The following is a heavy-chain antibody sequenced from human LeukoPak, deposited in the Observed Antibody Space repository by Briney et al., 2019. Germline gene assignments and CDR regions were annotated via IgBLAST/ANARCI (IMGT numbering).Heavy chain of an antibody. V-gene: IGHV4-59*08. D-gene: IGHD5-18*01. CDR3: ARLVADTATSRWFDP. Sequence: SETLSLTCTVSGGSISSYYWSWIRQPPGKGLEWIGYIYYSGSTNYNPSLKRRVTISVDTSKNQFSLKLSSVTAADTAVYYCARLVADTATSRWFDPWGQGTLVTVSS. CDR2: IYYSGST. J-gene: IGHJ5*02. CDR1: GGSISSYY.